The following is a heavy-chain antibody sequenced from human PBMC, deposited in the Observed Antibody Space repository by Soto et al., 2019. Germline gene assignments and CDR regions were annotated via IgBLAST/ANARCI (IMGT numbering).Heavy chain of an antibody. D-gene: IGHD3-9*01. V-gene: IGHV5-10-1*01. J-gene: IGHJ4*02. CDR1: GYSFTSYW. CDR2: IDPSDSYA. Sequence: GESLKISCKGSGYSFTSYWISWVRQMPGKGLEWMGRIDPSDSYATYSPSFQGHATILADKSISTSYLQWSNLKASDTAMYYCARVDWIDTDYWGQGTLVTVSS. CDR3: ARVDWIDTDY.